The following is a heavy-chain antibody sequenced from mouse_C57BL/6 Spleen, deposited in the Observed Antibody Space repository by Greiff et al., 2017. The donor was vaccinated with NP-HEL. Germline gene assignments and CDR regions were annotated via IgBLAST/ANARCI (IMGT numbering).Heavy chain of an antibody. Sequence: QVQLQQPGAELVRPGSSVKLSCKASGYTFTSYWMDWVKQRPGQGLEWIGNIYPSDSETHYNQKFKDKATLTVDKSSSTAYMQLSSLTSEDSAVYYGASDYDRAAWFAYWGQGTLVTVSA. D-gene: IGHD2-4*01. CDR2: IYPSDSET. CDR3: ASDYDRAAWFAY. CDR1: GYTFTSYW. V-gene: IGHV1-61*01. J-gene: IGHJ3*01.